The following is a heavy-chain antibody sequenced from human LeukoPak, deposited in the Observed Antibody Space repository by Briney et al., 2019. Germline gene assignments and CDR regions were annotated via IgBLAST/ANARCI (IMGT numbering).Heavy chain of an antibody. CDR3: ARGYCSGGSCYLDY. CDR2: ISSSSSYI. J-gene: IGHJ4*02. V-gene: IGHV3-21*01. CDR1: AFTFSSYS. D-gene: IGHD2-15*01. Sequence: GGSLRLSCAASAFTFSSYSMNWVRQAPGKGLEWVSSISSSSSYIYYADSVKGRFTISRDNAKNSLYLQMNSLRAEDTAVYYCARGYCSGGSCYLDYWGQGTLVTVSS.